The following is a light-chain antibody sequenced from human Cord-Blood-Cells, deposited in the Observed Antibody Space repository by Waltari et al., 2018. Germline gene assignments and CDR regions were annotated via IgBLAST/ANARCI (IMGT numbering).Light chain of an antibody. CDR3: QQFNNYPLT. V-gene: IGKV1D-13*01. CDR2: DAS. CDR1: QGISSA. Sequence: ALQLTQSPSSPSASVGERVTITCRASQGISSALDWYQQKPGKAPKLRIYDASSLESGVPSRFSGSGSGTDFTLTISSLQPEDFATYYCQQFNNYPLTFGGGTKVEIK. J-gene: IGKJ4*01.